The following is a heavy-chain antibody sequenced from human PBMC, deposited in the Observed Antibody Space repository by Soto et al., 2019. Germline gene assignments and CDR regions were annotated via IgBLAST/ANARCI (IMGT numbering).Heavy chain of an antibody. D-gene: IGHD6-19*01. J-gene: IGHJ4*02. CDR2: ISSSSSYI. V-gene: IGHV3-21*01. CDR1: GFTFSSYS. Sequence: GGSLRLSCAASGFTFSSYSMNWVRQAPGKGLEWVSSISSSSSYICYADSVKGRFTISRDNSKNTLYLQMNSLRAEDTAVYYCAKVQSSGWYDDFDYWGQGTLVTVSS. CDR3: AKVQSSGWYDDFDY.